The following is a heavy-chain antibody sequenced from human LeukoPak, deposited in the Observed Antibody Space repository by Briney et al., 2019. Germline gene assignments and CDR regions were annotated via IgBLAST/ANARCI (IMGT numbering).Heavy chain of an antibody. Sequence: PGGSLRLSCAASGFTFSSYGMHWVGQAPGKGLEWVAVISYDGSNKYYADSVKGRFTISRDNSKNTLYLQMNSLRAEDTAVYYCARDMIVVVPAAIRDYYYGMDVWGQGTTVAVSS. D-gene: IGHD2-2*02. CDR1: GFTFSSYG. CDR2: ISYDGSNK. CDR3: ARDMIVVVPAAIRDYYYGMDV. J-gene: IGHJ6*02. V-gene: IGHV3-30-3*01.